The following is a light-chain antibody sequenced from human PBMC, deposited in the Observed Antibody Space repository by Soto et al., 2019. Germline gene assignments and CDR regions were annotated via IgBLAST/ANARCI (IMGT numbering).Light chain of an antibody. J-gene: IGKJ4*01. CDR2: AAS. V-gene: IGKV1D-13*01. CDR1: QGISSV. Sequence: AIQLTQSPSSLSASVGDRVTITCRASQGISSVLAWYQQKPGKAPKLLIYAASTLQSGVPSRFSGSGFGTDFTLTITSLQPEDFATYYCQQFDNYPSTFGGGTKVDIK. CDR3: QQFDNYPST.